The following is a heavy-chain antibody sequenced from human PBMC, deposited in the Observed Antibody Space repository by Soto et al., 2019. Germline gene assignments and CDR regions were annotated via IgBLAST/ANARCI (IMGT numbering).Heavy chain of an antibody. J-gene: IGHJ6*02. CDR2: IWYDGSNK. CDR3: ARDLPYSSGWYGVEMNLHPENYYYYGMDV. V-gene: IGHV3-33*01. Sequence: QVQLVESGGGVVQPGRSLRLSCAASGFTFSSYGMHWVRQAPGKGLEWVAVIWYDGSNKYYADSVKGRFTISRDNSKNTLYLQMNSLRAEDTAVYYCARDLPYSSGWYGVEMNLHPENYYYYGMDVWGQGTTVTVSS. CDR1: GFTFSSYG. D-gene: IGHD6-19*01.